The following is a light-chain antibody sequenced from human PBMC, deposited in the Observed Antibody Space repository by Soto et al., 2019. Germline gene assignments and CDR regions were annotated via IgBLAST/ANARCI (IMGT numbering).Light chain of an antibody. CDR3: QQYNNWLRT. CDR2: GAS. V-gene: IGKV3-15*01. CDR1: QSVSSN. Sequence: EIVMTQSPATLSVSPGERATLSCRASQSVSSNLAWYQQKPGQAPRLLIYGASTRATGIPVRFSGSGSGTEFTLTISSLQSEDFAVYYCQQYNNWLRTFGQGTKLEIK. J-gene: IGKJ2*01.